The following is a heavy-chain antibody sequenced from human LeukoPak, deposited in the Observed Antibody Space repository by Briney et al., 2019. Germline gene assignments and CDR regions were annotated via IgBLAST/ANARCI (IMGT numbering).Heavy chain of an antibody. CDR1: GFSFSSYA. CDR2: IKSKTDGGTT. Sequence: GGSLRLSCAASGFSFSSYAMSWVRQAPGKGLEWIGRIKSKTDGGTTDYAAPVKGRFTISRDDSKNTLYLQMNSLKTEDTAVYYCTTDIWTAVARDHWGQGTLVIVSS. J-gene: IGHJ4*02. V-gene: IGHV3-15*01. CDR3: TTDIWTAVARDH. D-gene: IGHD6-19*01.